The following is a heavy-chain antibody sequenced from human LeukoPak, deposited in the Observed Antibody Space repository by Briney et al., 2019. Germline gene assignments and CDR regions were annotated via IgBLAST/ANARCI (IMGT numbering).Heavy chain of an antibody. D-gene: IGHD2-2*01. CDR2: ISSSSSTI. V-gene: IGHV3-48*01. CDR3: ARDGRYCSSTRCYEYYYCGIDV. CDR1: GFTFSIYS. Sequence: GGSLRLSCAASGFTFSIYSMNWVRQAPGKGLEWISYISSSSSTIYYADSVKGRFTISRDKAKNSLYLQMNSLRAEDTAVYYCARDGRYCSSTRCYEYYYCGIDVWGQGTTVTVSS. J-gene: IGHJ6*02.